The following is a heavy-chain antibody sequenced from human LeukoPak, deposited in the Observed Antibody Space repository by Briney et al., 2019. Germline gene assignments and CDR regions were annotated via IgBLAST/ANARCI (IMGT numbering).Heavy chain of an antibody. CDR2: ISYDGKKT. CDR1: GFTFSNHG. Sequence: PGGSLRLSCAVSGFTFSNHGMHWVRQAPGKWLEWVAVISYDGKKTYYADSVKGRFTISRDNSKNTFYLQMNSLRAEDTAVYYCAKEYTNAMDYFDYWGQGTLVTVSS. V-gene: IGHV3-30*18. D-gene: IGHD2-8*01. CDR3: AKEYTNAMDYFDY. J-gene: IGHJ4*02.